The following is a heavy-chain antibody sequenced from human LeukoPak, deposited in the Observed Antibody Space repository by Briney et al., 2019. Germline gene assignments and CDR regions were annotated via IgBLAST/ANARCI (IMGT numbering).Heavy chain of an antibody. Sequence: ASVKVSCKASGYTFTGYYMHWVRQAPGQGLEWMGWISAYSGNTNYAQKLQGRFTMTTDTSTTTAYMDLRSLRSDDTAVYFCARDAAWGSRDDSGYNYGARYLDYWGQGTLVTVSS. CDR3: ARDAAWGSRDDSGYNYGARYLDY. J-gene: IGHJ4*02. CDR1: GYTFTGYY. V-gene: IGHV1-18*04. CDR2: ISAYSGNT. D-gene: IGHD5-18*01.